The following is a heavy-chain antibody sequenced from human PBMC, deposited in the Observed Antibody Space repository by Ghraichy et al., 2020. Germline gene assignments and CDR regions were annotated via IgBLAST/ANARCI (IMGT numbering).Heavy chain of an antibody. V-gene: IGHV3-21*01. J-gene: IGHJ5*01. Sequence: GGSLRLSCAASGFTFSSYGMNWVRQAPGKGLEWVSSISSSSSYIYYADSVKGRFTISRDNAKNSLYLQMNSLRAEDTAVYYCARDRDVDNILTSGCPQFDSCGQRALVTIS. CDR2: ISSSSSYI. D-gene: IGHD2/OR15-2a*01. CDR3: ARDRDVDNILTSGCPQFDS. CDR1: GFTFSSYG.